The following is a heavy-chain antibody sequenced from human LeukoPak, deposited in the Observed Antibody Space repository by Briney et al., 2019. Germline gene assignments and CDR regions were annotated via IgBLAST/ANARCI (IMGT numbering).Heavy chain of an antibody. CDR2: MNTNSGNT. D-gene: IGHD6-13*01. CDR3: ARGKSRQQLVHYY. J-gene: IGHJ4*02. V-gene: IGHV1-8*01. CDR1: GYTFTSYD. Sequence: ASVKVSCKASGYTFTSYDINWVRQATGQGLEWMGWMNTNSGNTGYAQKFQGRVTMTRNTSISTAYMELSSLRSEDTAVYYCARGKSRQQLVHYYWGQGTLVTVSS.